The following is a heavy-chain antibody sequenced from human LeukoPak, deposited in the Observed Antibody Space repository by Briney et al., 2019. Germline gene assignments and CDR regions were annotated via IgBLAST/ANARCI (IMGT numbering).Heavy chain of an antibody. D-gene: IGHD3-22*01. Sequence: GGSLRLSCAASGFTFDDYAMHWVRQAPGKGLEWVSGISWNSGSIGYADSVKGRFTTSRDNAKNSLYLQMNSLRAEDTALYYCAKAYNYDISGSSFDCWGQGTLVTVSS. CDR2: ISWNSGSI. V-gene: IGHV3-9*01. CDR1: GFTFDDYA. CDR3: AKAYNYDISGSSFDC. J-gene: IGHJ4*02.